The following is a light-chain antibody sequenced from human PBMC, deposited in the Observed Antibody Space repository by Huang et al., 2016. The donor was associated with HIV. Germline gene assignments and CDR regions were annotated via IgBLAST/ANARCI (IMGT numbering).Light chain of an antibody. J-gene: IGKJ1*01. CDR1: QNVGSN. CDR2: AAS. Sequence: EVLMTQSPDILSVSPGVRATFSCRASQNVGSNLAWYQQRPGQAPRLLIYAASTRATGVPARFSGGGSGTEFTLAISRLKSGDVATYHCQQYNTWPPWAFGQGTTVEI. CDR3: QQYNTWPPWA. V-gene: IGKV3-15*01.